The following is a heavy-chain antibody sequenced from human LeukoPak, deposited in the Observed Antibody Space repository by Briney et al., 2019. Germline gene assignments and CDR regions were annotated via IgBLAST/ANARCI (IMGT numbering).Heavy chain of an antibody. J-gene: IGHJ4*02. V-gene: IGHV3-48*04. CDR1: GFTFSSYS. Sequence: GGSLRLSCAASGFTFSSYSMNWVRQAPGKGLEWVSYISSSSSTIYYADSVKGRFTISRDNAKNSLYLQMNSLRAEDTAVYYCARDQSGWPFDYWGQGTLVTVSS. D-gene: IGHD6-19*01. CDR3: ARDQSGWPFDY. CDR2: ISSSSSTI.